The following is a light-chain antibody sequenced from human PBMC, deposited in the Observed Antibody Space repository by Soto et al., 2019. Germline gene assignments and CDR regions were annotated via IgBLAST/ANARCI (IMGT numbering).Light chain of an antibody. V-gene: IGLV1-40*01. Sequence: QSVLTQPPSVSGAPGQRVTISCTGSSSNIGAGYDVHWYQQLPGTAPKLLIYGNNTRPSGVPDRFSGSKSGASASLAITGLQAEDEADYDCQSYDRSRTGWVFGGGTKLTVL. CDR3: QSYDRSRTGWV. J-gene: IGLJ3*02. CDR2: GNN. CDR1: SSNIGAGYD.